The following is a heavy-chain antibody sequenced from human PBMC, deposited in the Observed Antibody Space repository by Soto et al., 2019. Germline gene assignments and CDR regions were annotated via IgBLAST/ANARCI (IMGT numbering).Heavy chain of an antibody. V-gene: IGHV4-4*02. J-gene: IGHJ6*02. CDR1: GAPITTTKW. Sequence: QVQLQESGPGLVKPSETLSLTCTVSGAPITTTKWWAWVRLPPGKGLEWIGELSRGDERSSNPSLEGRFTMSLDKSNNHFPLKLTSVTAAGTAIYSCATQTISYTWGVWGRGTSVTVSS. CDR2: LSRGDER. D-gene: IGHD3-16*01. CDR3: ATQTISYTWGV.